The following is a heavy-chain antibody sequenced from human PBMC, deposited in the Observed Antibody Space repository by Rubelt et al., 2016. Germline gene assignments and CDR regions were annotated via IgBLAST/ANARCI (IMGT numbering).Heavy chain of an antibody. CDR3: ARAKGATMIEFYYGMDV. V-gene: IGHV4-34*09. D-gene: IGHD3-22*01. CDR2: INHSGST. J-gene: IGHJ6*02. CDR1: GGSFSGYY. Sequence: QLHLQESGPGLVKPSQTLSLTCAVYGGSFSGYYWSWIRQPPGKGLEWIGAINHSGSTNSNPSLKSRVPMSVEPHKCQFSLTLGSVTAADTAVYYCARAKGATMIEFYYGMDVWGQGTTVTVSS.